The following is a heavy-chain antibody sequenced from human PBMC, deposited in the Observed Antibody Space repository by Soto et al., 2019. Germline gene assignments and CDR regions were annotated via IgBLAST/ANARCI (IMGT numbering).Heavy chain of an antibody. D-gene: IGHD3-10*01. CDR3: AREGYYFGSGGGNYYYYGMDV. CDR1: GYTFTSYG. V-gene: IGHV1-18*04. CDR2: ISAYNGNT. Sequence: GASVKESCKASGYTFTSYGISWVRQAPGQELEWMGWISAYNGNTNYAQKRQGRVTMTTDTSTSTAYMELRSLRSDDTAVYYCAREGYYFGSGGGNYYYYGMDVWGQGTTVTVSS. J-gene: IGHJ6*02.